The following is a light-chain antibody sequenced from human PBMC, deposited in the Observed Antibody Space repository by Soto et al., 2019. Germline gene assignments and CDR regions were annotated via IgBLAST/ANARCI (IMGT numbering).Light chain of an antibody. J-gene: IGKJ5*01. V-gene: IGKV3-15*01. Sequence: RAAVSLKASQSVDSHLAWYLQKPGQDPRLIIFDASTRATGIPARFSGSGFGSEFTLNMRWVWWDGIAVYSCFRPNGSAISLGRGTRLEIK. CDR2: DAS. CDR3: FRPNGSAIS. CDR1: QSVDSH.